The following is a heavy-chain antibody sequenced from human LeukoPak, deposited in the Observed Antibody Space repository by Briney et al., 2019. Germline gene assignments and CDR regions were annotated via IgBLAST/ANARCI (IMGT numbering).Heavy chain of an antibody. V-gene: IGHV4-59*01. Sequence: PSETLSLTCTVSGGSISSYYWSWIRQPPGKGLEWIGYIYYSGSTNYNPSLKSRVTISVDTSKNQFSLKLSSVTDADTAVYYCASVNFDWFTLDYWGQGTLVTVSS. CDR2: IYYSGST. J-gene: IGHJ4*02. D-gene: IGHD3-9*01. CDR3: ASVNFDWFTLDY. CDR1: GGSISSYY.